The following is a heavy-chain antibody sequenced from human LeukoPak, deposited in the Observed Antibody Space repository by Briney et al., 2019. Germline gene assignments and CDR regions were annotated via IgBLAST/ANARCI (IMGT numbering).Heavy chain of an antibody. CDR2: MDPNSGNT. CDR3: ARVNTYYFGSGVSRAFHM. V-gene: IGHV1-8*02. D-gene: IGHD3-10*01. CDR1: GGTFSSYA. Sequence: GASVKVSCKASGGTFSSYAISWVRQATGKGLEWMGWMDPNSGNTGYAQKFQGSVTMTRNTPTGMAYMELSSLKSEDTAVYYCARVNTYYFGSGVSRAFHMWGQGTMVTVSS. J-gene: IGHJ3*02.